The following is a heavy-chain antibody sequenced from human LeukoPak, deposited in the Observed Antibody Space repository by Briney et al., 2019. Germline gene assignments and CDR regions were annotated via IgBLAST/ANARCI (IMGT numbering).Heavy chain of an antibody. V-gene: IGHV3-23*01. D-gene: IGHD2-2*01. Sequence: GGSLRLSCAASGFTFSSYAMSWVRQAPGKGLEWVSAISGSGGSTYYADSVKGRFTISRDNPKNTLYLQMNSLRAEDTAVYYCAKIVVPAAHLGGMDVWGQGTTVTVSS. CDR3: AKIVVPAAHLGGMDV. CDR1: GFTFSSYA. CDR2: ISGSGGST. J-gene: IGHJ6*02.